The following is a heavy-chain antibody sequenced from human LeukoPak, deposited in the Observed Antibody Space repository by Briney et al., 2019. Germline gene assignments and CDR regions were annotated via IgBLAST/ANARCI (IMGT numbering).Heavy chain of an antibody. CDR2: IYYSGST. CDR1: GGSISSYY. J-gene: IGHJ2*01. V-gene: IGHV4-59*01. Sequence: KPSETLSLTCTVSGGSISSYYWSWIRQPPGKGLEWIGYIYYSGSTNYNPSLKSRVTISVDTSKSQFSLKLSSVTAADTAVYYCARVALGSYWYFDLWGRGTLVTVSS. CDR3: ARVALGSYWYFDL. D-gene: IGHD2-15*01.